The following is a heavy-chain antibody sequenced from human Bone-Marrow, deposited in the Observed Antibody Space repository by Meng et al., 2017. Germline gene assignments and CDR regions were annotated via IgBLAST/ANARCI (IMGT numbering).Heavy chain of an antibody. CDR3: ARDRTHYYDSSGYYSGGDGFQH. V-gene: IGHV3-21*01. D-gene: IGHD3-22*01. CDR2: ISSSSSYI. J-gene: IGHJ1*01. Sequence: GESLKISCAASGFTFSSYAMHWVRQAPGKGLEWVSSISSSSSYIYYADSVKGRFTISRDNAKNSLYLQMNSLRAEDTAVYYCARDRTHYYDSSGYYSGGDGFQHWGQGTLVTVSS. CDR1: GFTFSSYA.